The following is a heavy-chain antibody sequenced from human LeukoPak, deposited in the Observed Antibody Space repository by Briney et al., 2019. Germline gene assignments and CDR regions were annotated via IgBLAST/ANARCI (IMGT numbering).Heavy chain of an antibody. J-gene: IGHJ4*02. CDR1: GASISSGGYF. CDR2: IYYGGST. V-gene: IGHV4-31*03. D-gene: IGHD5-24*01. Sequence: SETLSLTCTVSGASISSGGYFWTWIRQHSGKGLEYIGYIYYGGSTNYKPSLESRVTISVDTSKNQFSLKLSSVTAADTAVYYCARSGRDGFTILDYWGQGTLVTVSS. CDR3: ARSGRDGFTILDY.